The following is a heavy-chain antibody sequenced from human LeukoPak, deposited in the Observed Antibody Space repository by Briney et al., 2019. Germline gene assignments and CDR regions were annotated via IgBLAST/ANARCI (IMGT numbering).Heavy chain of an antibody. Sequence: GGSLRLSCAASGFTFSSYAMSWVRQAPGKGLEGVSAISGSGGSTYYADSVKGRFTISRDNSKNTQYLQMNSLRAEDTAVYYCANLPIPDAFDIWSQGTMVTVSS. V-gene: IGHV3-23*01. CDR2: ISGSGGST. CDR1: GFTFSSYA. CDR3: ANLPIPDAFDI. J-gene: IGHJ3*02.